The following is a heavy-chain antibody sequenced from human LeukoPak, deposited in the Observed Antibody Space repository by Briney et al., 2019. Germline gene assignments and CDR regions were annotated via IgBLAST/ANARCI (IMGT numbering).Heavy chain of an antibody. CDR2: ISYDGSNK. Sequence: PGGSLRLSCAASGFTFSNYGMHWVRQAPGKGLEWVAVISYDGSNKYYADSVKGRFTISRDNSKNTLYLQMNSLRAEDTAVYYCAKDDYGSGSHFDYWGQGTLVTVSS. J-gene: IGHJ4*02. V-gene: IGHV3-30*18. D-gene: IGHD3-10*01. CDR3: AKDDYGSGSHFDY. CDR1: GFTFSNYG.